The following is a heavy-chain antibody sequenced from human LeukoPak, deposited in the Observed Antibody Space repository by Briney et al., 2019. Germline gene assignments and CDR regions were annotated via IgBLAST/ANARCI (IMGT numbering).Heavy chain of an antibody. V-gene: IGHV3-7*03. Sequence: GGSLRLSCAASGFTVSSYWMSWVRQAPGKGLEWVADIKQDGSEKYYVDSVKGRFTISRDNAKNSLYLQMNSLRAEDTAVYYCARAGIVSWYEEIFDYWGQGTLVTVSS. D-gene: IGHD6-13*01. CDR1: GFTVSSYW. CDR2: IKQDGSEK. CDR3: ARAGIVSWYEEIFDY. J-gene: IGHJ4*02.